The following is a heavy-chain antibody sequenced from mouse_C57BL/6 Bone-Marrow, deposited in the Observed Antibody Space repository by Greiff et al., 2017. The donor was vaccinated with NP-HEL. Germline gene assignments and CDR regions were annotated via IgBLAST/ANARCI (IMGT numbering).Heavy chain of an antibody. CDR2: ISYDGSN. CDR3: ARVHYYGSYYYAMDY. CDR1: GYSITSGYY. J-gene: IGHJ4*01. V-gene: IGHV3-6*01. Sequence: EVKLMESGPGLVKPSQSLSLTCSVTGYSITSGYYWNWIRQFPGNKLEWMGYISYDGSNNYNPSLKNRISITRDTSKNQFFLKLNSVTTEDTATYYCARVHYYGSYYYAMDYWGQGTSVTVSS. D-gene: IGHD1-1*01.